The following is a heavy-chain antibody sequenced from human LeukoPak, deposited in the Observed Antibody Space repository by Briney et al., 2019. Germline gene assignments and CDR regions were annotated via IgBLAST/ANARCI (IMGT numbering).Heavy chain of an antibody. CDR3: ARDPLLRYFDWLLSPSPAFDY. Sequence: GRSLRLSCAASGFTFSNYGMHWVRQAPGKGLEWVAVIWYDGSNKYYADSVKGRFTISRDNSKNTLYLQMNSLRAEDTAVYYCARDPLLRYFDWLLSPSPAFDYWGQGTLVTVSS. V-gene: IGHV3-33*01. J-gene: IGHJ4*02. CDR1: GFTFSNYG. D-gene: IGHD3-9*01. CDR2: IWYDGSNK.